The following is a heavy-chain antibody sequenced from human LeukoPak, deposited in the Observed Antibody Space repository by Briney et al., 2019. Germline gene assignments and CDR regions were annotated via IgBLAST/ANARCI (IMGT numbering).Heavy chain of an antibody. CDR3: ATGPSKWELLAY. CDR2: INPNSGGT. V-gene: IGHV1-2*02. D-gene: IGHD1-26*01. J-gene: IGHJ4*02. Sequence: ASVKVSCKASGYTFTGYYMHWVRQAPGQGLEWMGWINPNSGGTNYAQKFQGRVTMTEDTSTDTAYMDLSSLRSEDTAVYYCATGPSKWELLAYWGQGTQVTVSS. CDR1: GYTFTGYY.